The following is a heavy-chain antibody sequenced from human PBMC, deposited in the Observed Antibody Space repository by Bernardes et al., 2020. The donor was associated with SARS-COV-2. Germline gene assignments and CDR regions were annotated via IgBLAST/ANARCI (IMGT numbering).Heavy chain of an antibody. V-gene: IGHV3-23*01. J-gene: IGHJ4*02. CDR3: AKAPYSGSYWARLDY. Sequence: SLRPSCTASGSTFRSYAMTWVRQAQGKGLVWVSAISGSGGSTYYADSVKGRFTISRDNYKNTLFLQMNSLRAEDTALYYCAKAPYSGSYWARLDYCGQGTLVTVSS. CDR1: GSTFRSYA. D-gene: IGHD1-26*01. CDR2: ISGSGGST.